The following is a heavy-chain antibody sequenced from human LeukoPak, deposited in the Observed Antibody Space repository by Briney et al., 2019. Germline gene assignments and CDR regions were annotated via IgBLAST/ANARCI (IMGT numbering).Heavy chain of an antibody. CDR2: IIPIFGTA. J-gene: IGHJ4*02. CDR3: ARDLPSYCSSTSCYGTDY. V-gene: IGHV1-69*13. CDR1: GYTFTGYY. Sequence: ASVKVSCTASGYTFTGYYMHWVRQAPGQGLEWMGGIIPIFGTANYAHKFQGRVTITADESTSTAYMELSSLRSEDTAVYYCARDLPSYCSSTSCYGTDYWGQGTLVTVSS. D-gene: IGHD2-2*01.